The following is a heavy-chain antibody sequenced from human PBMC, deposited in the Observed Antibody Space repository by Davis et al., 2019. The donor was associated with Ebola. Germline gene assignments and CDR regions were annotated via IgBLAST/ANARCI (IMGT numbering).Heavy chain of an antibody. Sequence: PGGSLRLSCAASGFTFDDYAMHWVRQAPGKGLEWVSGISWNSGSIGYADSVKGRFTISRDNAKNSLYLQMNSLRAEDTAWYYCAKRDYGDYTSDYWGQGTLVTVSS. D-gene: IGHD4-17*01. V-gene: IGHV3-9*01. CDR3: AKRDYGDYTSDY. CDR2: ISWNSGSI. CDR1: GFTFDDYA. J-gene: IGHJ4*02.